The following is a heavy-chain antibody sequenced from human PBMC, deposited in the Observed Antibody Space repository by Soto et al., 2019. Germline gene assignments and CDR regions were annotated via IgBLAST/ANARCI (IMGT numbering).Heavy chain of an antibody. CDR3: ATPYNNYDY. CDR2: IFPGDSDT. CDR1: GYSFATFW. D-gene: IGHD4-4*01. Sequence: LKISCKGSGYSFATFWIGWVRQMPGKGLEWMGIIFPGDSDTRYSPSFQGQVTISADKSTSTAYLQWSSLKASDTAMYYCATPYNNYDYWGQGTLVTVSS. J-gene: IGHJ4*02. V-gene: IGHV5-51*01.